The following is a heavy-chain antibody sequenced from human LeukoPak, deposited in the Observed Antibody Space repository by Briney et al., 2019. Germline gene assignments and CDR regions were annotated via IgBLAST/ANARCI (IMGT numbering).Heavy chain of an antibody. CDR3: ARDRGSRAFDI. CDR2: ISSSGSTI. Sequence: GGSLRLSRAASGFTFSDYYMSWIGQAPGKGLEGVSYISSSGSTIYYADSVKGRFTISRDNAKNSLYLQMNSLTAEDTAVYYCARDRGSRAFDIWGQGTMVTVSS. J-gene: IGHJ3*02. D-gene: IGHD3-10*01. V-gene: IGHV3-11*04. CDR1: GFTFSDYY.